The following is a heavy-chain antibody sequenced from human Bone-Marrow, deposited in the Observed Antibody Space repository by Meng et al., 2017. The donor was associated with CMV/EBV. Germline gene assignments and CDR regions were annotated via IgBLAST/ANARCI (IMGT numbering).Heavy chain of an antibody. CDR3: AREGCSSTSCYWAYYYYGMDV. J-gene: IGHJ6*02. CDR1: GFTFDDYA. CDR2: ISWNSGSI. Sequence: SLKISCAASGFTFDDYAMHWIRQAPGKGLEWVSGISWNSGSIGYADSVKGRFTISRDNAKNSLYLQMNSLRAEDTAVYYCAREGCSSTSCYWAYYYYGMDVWVQGTTVTVSS. D-gene: IGHD2-2*01. V-gene: IGHV3-9*01.